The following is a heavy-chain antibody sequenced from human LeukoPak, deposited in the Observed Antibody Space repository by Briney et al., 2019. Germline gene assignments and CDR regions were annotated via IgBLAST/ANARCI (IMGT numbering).Heavy chain of an antibody. J-gene: IGHJ4*02. CDR2: ISGSGAST. CDR3: AKGSRGYTNYYFDY. V-gene: IGHV3-23*01. D-gene: IGHD2-2*02. Sequence: PGGSLRLSCTSSGFSFSGYAMIWVRQAPGKGLELVSTISGSGASTFYADSVRGRFITSKDIPSNIVYPQMNSLRAEDTAVYYCAKGSRGYTNYYFDYWGQGTLVTVSS. CDR1: GFSFSGYA.